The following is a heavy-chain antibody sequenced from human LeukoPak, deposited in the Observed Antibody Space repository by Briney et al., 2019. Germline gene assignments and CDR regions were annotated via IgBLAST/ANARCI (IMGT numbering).Heavy chain of an antibody. D-gene: IGHD2-2*02. V-gene: IGHV4-30-4*08. CDR2: IYYSGST. J-gene: IGHJ4*02. CDR3: ARVAHRYCSSTSCYND. Sequence: WVRQPPGKGLEWIGYIYYSGSTYYNPSLKSRVTISVDTSKNQFSLKLSSVTAADTAVYYCARVAHRYCSSTSCYNDWGQGTLVTVSS.